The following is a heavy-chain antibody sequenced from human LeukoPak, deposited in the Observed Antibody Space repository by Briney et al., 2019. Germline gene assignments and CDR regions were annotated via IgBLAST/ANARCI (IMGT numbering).Heavy chain of an antibody. V-gene: IGHV3-21*01. J-gene: IGHJ3*02. CDR3: ARPLRFFDWWAPFDI. Sequence: GGSLRLSCAASGFTFSSYSMNWVRQAPGKGLEWVSSISSSSSYIYYADSVKGRFTISRDNAKNSLYLQMNSLRAEDTAVYYCARPLRFFDWWAPFDIWGQGTMVTVSS. CDR1: GFTFSSYS. D-gene: IGHD3-9*01. CDR2: ISSSSSYI.